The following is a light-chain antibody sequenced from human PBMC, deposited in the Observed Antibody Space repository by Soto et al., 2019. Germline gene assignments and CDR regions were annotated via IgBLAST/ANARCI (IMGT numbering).Light chain of an antibody. J-gene: IGLJ3*02. CDR2: SNN. V-gene: IGLV1-44*01. CDR1: SSNIGSNT. CDR3: AAWDDSRNGWV. Sequence: QSVLTQPPSASGTPGQRVTISCSGSSSNIGSNTVNWYQQLPGTAPKLLIYSNNQRPSGVPDRFSGSKSGPSASLAISGLQSEDEADDYSAAWDDSRNGWVFGGGTKLTVL.